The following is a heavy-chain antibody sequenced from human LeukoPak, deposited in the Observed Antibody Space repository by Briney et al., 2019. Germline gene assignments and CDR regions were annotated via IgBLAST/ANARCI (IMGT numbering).Heavy chain of an antibody. CDR3: AKVRAYEHYYFDY. Sequence: QAGGSLRLSCAASGFTFSSYAMSWVRQAPGKGLEWVSAISGSGSSTYYADSVKGRFTISRDNSKNTLYLQMNSLRAEDTAVYYCAKVRAYEHYYFDYWGQGTLVTVSS. J-gene: IGHJ4*02. CDR1: GFTFSSYA. D-gene: IGHD3-10*01. CDR2: ISGSGSST. V-gene: IGHV3-23*01.